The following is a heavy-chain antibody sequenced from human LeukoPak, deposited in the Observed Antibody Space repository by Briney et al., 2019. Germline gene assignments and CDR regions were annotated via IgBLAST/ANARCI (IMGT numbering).Heavy chain of an antibody. CDR3: ARAGPGYSSSNWFDP. Sequence: GGSLRLSCAASGFTFSDYSMNWVRQAPGKGLEGVSGINWNGGSTGYADSVKGRFTISRDNAKNSLYLQMNSLRAEDTALYYCARAGPGYSSSNWFDPWGQGTLVTVSS. CDR2: INWNGGST. J-gene: IGHJ5*02. V-gene: IGHV3-20*04. CDR1: GFTFSDYS. D-gene: IGHD6-19*01.